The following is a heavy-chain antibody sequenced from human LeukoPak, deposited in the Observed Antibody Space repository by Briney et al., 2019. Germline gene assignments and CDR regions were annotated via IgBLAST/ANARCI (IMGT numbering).Heavy chain of an antibody. J-gene: IGHJ6*03. CDR1: GYSISSGYY. Sequence: SETLSLTCTVSGYSISSGYYWGWIRQPPGKGLEWIGSIYHSGSTYYNPSLKSRVTISVDTSKNQFSLKLSSVTAADTAVYYCARESDGYGFGYYYYYMDVWGKGTTVTVSS. V-gene: IGHV4-38-2*02. CDR2: IYHSGST. CDR3: ARESDGYGFGYYYYYMDV. D-gene: IGHD5-24*01.